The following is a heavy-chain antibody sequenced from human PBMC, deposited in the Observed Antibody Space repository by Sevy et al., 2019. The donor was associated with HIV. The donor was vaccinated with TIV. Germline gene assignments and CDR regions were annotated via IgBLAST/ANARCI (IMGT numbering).Heavy chain of an antibody. J-gene: IGHJ6*02. CDR1: GYTFTGYY. Sequence: ASVKVSCKASGYTFTGYYMHWVRQAPGQGLEWMGWINPNSGGTNYAQKFQGRVTMTRATSISTAYMELSRLRSDDTAVYYCASEFCGGDCYSEDYYYYYGMDVWGQGTTVTVSS. CDR3: ASEFCGGDCYSEDYYYYYGMDV. V-gene: IGHV1-2*02. CDR2: INPNSGGT. D-gene: IGHD2-21*02.